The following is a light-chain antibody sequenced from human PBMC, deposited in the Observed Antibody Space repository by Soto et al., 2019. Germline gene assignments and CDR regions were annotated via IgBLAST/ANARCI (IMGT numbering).Light chain of an antibody. J-gene: IGKJ1*01. CDR3: QHYNDLPLT. CDR2: GAY. V-gene: IGKV3-15*01. Sequence: EKVMTQSPATLSVSPGERVTLPCRASQSVATNLAWYQQKPGQAPRLLISGAYIRATGIPDRFIGSGSGTEFTLTITSLQSEDFAVYYCQHYNDLPLTFGQGTKVEIK. CDR1: QSVATN.